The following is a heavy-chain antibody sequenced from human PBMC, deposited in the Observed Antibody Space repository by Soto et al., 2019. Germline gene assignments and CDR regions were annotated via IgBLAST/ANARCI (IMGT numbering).Heavy chain of an antibody. CDR2: ISYDGSNK. CDR1: GFTFSSYA. D-gene: IGHD3-22*01. Sequence: PGGSLRLSCAASGFTFSSYAMHWVRQAPGKGLEWVAVISYDGSNKYYADSVKGRFTISRDNSKNTLYLQMNSLRAEDTAVYYCARDTSYYYDPAASWFDPWGQGTLVTVSS. J-gene: IGHJ5*02. V-gene: IGHV3-30-3*01. CDR3: ARDTSYYYDPAASWFDP.